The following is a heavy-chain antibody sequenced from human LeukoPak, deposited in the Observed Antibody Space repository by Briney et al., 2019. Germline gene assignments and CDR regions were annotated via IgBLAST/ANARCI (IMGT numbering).Heavy chain of an antibody. CDR1: GGSISSGSYY. CDR2: IYTSGST. CDR3: ARDRGAGTNRYWNAYFDY. V-gene: IGHV4-61*02. D-gene: IGHD1-1*01. J-gene: IGHJ4*02. Sequence: SETLSLTCTVSGGSISSGSYYWSWIRQPAGKGLEWIGRIYTSGSTNYNPSLKSRATISVDTSKNQFSLKLSSVTAADTAVYYCARDRGAGTNRYWNAYFDYWGQGTLVTVSS.